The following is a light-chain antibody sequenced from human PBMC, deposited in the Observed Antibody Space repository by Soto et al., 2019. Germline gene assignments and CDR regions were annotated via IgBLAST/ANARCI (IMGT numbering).Light chain of an antibody. V-gene: IGKV1-9*01. CDR1: QDISTF. CDR3: QQFNSYPIT. J-gene: IGKJ5*01. Sequence: DIQLTQSSSFLSASVGDRVTITCRASQDISTFLTWYQQKPGKAPKLLIFAASTLQSGVPSRFSGSGSGAEFTLTISGLRPEDFATYYCQQFNSYPITFGQGTRLEMK. CDR2: AAS.